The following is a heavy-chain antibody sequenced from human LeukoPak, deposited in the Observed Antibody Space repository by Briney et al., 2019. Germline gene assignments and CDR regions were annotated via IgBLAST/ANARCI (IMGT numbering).Heavy chain of an antibody. CDR2: MNPNSGNT. V-gene: IGHV1-8*01. CDR1: GYTFTSYD. Sequence: ASVKVSCKASGYTFTSYDINWVRQATGQGLEWMGWMNPNSGNTGYAQKFQGRVTMTRNTSISTAYMGLSSLRSEDMAVYYCARKRGYCSSTSCRNNWFDPWGQGTLVTVSS. J-gene: IGHJ5*02. D-gene: IGHD2-2*01. CDR3: ARKRGYCSSTSCRNNWFDP.